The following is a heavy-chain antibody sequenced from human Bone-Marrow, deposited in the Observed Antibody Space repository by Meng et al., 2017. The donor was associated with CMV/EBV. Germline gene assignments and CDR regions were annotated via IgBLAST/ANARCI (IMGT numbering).Heavy chain of an antibody. CDR2: INPNSGGT. CDR1: GYTFTSYY. CDR3: ARWGKYQLLEGADY. D-gene: IGHD2-2*01. J-gene: IGHJ4*02. V-gene: IGHV1-2*02. Sequence: ASGKVSCKASGYTFTSYYMHWVRQAPGQGLEWMGWINPNSGGTNYAQKFQGRVTMTRDTSISTAYMELSRLRSDDTAVYYCARWGKYQLLEGADYWGQGTLVTVSS.